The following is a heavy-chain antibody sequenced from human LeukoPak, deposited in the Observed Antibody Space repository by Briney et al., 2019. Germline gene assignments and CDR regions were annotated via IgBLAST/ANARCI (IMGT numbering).Heavy chain of an antibody. CDR1: GFMFSSYW. J-gene: IGHJ5*02. D-gene: IGHD1-26*01. CDR2: IKEDGSEK. Sequence: GGSLRLSCAASGFMFSSYWMSWVRQAPEKGLEWVANIKEDGSEKYYVDSVKGRFTISRDNAKNSLYLQMNSLRAEDTAIYYCARDKGVVGTLAPWGQGTLVTVSS. V-gene: IGHV3-7*01. CDR3: ARDKGVVGTLAP.